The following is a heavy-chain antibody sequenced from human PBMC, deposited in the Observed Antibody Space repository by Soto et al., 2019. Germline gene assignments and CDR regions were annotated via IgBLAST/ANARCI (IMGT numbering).Heavy chain of an antibody. CDR3: ARGGTIFGVVISGMDV. CDR1: GYTFTSYD. V-gene: IGHV1-8*01. D-gene: IGHD3-3*01. CDR2: MNPNSGNT. J-gene: IGHJ6*02. Sequence: ASVKVSCKASGYTFTSYDINWVRQATGQGLEWMGWMNPNSGNTGYAQKFQGRVTMTRNTSISTAYMELSSLRSEDTAVYYCARGGTIFGVVISGMDVWGQGTTVTVSS.